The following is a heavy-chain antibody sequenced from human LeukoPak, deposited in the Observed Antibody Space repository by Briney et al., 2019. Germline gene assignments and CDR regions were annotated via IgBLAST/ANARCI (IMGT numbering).Heavy chain of an antibody. CDR3: AKPPATGYYSLYYFDY. V-gene: IGHV3-7*03. CDR1: GFTFSSYW. D-gene: IGHD3-9*01. J-gene: IGHJ4*02. CDR2: IKQDGSEK. Sequence: GGSLRLSCAASGFTFSSYWMSWVRQAPGKGLEWVANIKQDGSEKYYVDSVKGRFTISRDNAKNSLYLQLNSLRAEDTAVYYCAKPPATGYYSLYYFDYWGQGTLVTVSS.